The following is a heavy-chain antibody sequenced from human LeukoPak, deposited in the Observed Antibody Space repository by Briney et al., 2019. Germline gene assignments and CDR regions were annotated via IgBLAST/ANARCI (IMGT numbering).Heavy chain of an antibody. D-gene: IGHD2-15*01. CDR3: AKERRDCSGGSCYVGEVYFDY. CDR2: ISGSGGST. V-gene: IGHV3-23*01. J-gene: IGHJ4*02. CDR1: GFTFSSYA. Sequence: GGPLRLSCAASGFTFSSYAMSWVRQAPGKGLEWVSAISGSGGSTYYADSVKGRFTISRDNSKNTLYLQMNSLRAEDTAVYYCAKERRDCSGGSCYVGEVYFDYWGQGTLVTVSS.